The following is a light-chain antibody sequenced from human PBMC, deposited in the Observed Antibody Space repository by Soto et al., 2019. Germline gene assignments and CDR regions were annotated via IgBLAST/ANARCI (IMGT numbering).Light chain of an antibody. CDR2: DAS. J-gene: IGKJ1*01. CDR3: QQYNTYPRT. CDR1: QSISSW. Sequence: DIQMTQSPSTLSASVGDRVTITFRASQSISSWLAWYQQKPGKAPKLLIYDASSLESGVPSRFSGSGSETEFTLTISSLQPDDFATYYCQQYNTYPRTFGQGTKVDI. V-gene: IGKV1-5*01.